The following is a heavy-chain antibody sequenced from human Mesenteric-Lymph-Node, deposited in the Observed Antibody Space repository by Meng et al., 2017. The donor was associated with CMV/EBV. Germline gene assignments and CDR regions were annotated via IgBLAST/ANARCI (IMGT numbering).Heavy chain of an antibody. Sequence: ASVKVSCKASGYTFTGYYMHWVRQAPGQGLEWMGWISTYNGHPDYAQRFQGRVTMTTDTSTSTAYMELRSLRSDDTAVYYCATYEGSAYYSPPTPFDYWGQGTLVTVSS. CDR3: ATYEGSAYYSPPTPFDY. J-gene: IGHJ4*02. V-gene: IGHV1-18*04. CDR1: GYTFTGYY. D-gene: IGHD3-22*01. CDR2: ISTYNGHP.